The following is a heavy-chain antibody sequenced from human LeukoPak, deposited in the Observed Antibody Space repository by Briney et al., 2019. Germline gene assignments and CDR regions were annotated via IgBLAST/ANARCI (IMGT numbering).Heavy chain of an antibody. CDR1: GGPISGSSYY. D-gene: IGHD3-22*01. CDR2: IYYSGST. Sequence: PSGTCSFTCTVSGGPISGSSYYWGGFRKPPGRGLRGLGGIYYSGSTYYNPSLKSRVTISVDTSKNQFSLKLSSVTAADTAVYYCARSFGGGYYDSSGYYTPWGQGTLVTVSS. J-gene: IGHJ5*02. V-gene: IGHV4-39*07. CDR3: ARSFGGGYYDSSGYYTP.